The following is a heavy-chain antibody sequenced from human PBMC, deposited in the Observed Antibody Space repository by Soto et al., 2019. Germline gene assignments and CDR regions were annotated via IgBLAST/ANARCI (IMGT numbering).Heavy chain of an antibody. CDR1: GFTFSSYS. CDR3: ARDRYTAVAGFDY. Sequence: PGGSLRLSCAASGFTFSSYSMNWVRQAPGKGLEWVSYISSSSSTIYYADSVKGRFTISRDNAKNSLYLQMNSLRAEDTAVYYCARDRYTAVAGFDYWGQGPLVTVSS. J-gene: IGHJ4*02. V-gene: IGHV3-48*01. D-gene: IGHD6-19*01. CDR2: ISSSSSTI.